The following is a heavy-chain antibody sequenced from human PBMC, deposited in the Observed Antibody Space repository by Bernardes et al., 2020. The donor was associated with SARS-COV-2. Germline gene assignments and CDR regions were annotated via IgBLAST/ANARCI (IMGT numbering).Heavy chain of an antibody. D-gene: IGHD3-22*01. CDR1: GFTFSSYG. Sequence: GGSLRLSCAASGFTFSSYGMHWVRQAPGKGLEWVAVIWYDGSNKYYADSVKGRFTISRDNSKNTLYLQMNSRRAEDTAVYYCARARGNYYDGSGYYYPYYFDYWGQGTLVTVSS. CDR3: ARARGNYYDGSGYYYPYYFDY. V-gene: IGHV3-33*01. J-gene: IGHJ4*02. CDR2: IWYDGSNK.